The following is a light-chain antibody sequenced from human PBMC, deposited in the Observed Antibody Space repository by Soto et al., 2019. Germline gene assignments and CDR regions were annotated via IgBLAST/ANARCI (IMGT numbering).Light chain of an antibody. J-gene: IGKJ1*01. CDR2: DAS. Sequence: DIPMPQSPSFVSASVGDRVSITCRASQGISDWLAWYQQRPGEALNLLISDASTLQTGVPSRFSGSGSGTAFTLTFTGLQPEDFGTYFCQQTDNFPWTFGQGTKLEIK. CDR3: QQTDNFPWT. V-gene: IGKV1-12*01. CDR1: QGISDW.